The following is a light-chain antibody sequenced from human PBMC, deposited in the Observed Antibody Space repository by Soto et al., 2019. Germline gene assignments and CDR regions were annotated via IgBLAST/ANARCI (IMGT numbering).Light chain of an antibody. CDR2: AAS. V-gene: IGKV1-39*01. Sequence: DIQMTQSPSSLSASVGDRVTITCRASQSISSYLNWYQQNPGKAPKLLIYAASSLQSGVPSRFSGSGSGTDFPLTISSLQPEDFATYYCQQGYNTPYTFGQGNKLEIK. CDR3: QQGYNTPYT. CDR1: QSISSY. J-gene: IGKJ2*01.